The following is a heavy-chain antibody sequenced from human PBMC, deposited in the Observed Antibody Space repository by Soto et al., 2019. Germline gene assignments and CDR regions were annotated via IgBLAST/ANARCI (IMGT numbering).Heavy chain of an antibody. J-gene: IGHJ4*02. Sequence: QVQLVQSGAEVTKPGSSVKVSCKASGGTFNNYAISWVRQAPGQGLEWRGGLVPIFNTSNFAAKFPGRLTLTADKSTSTACRELIGRRSDDTAVYFCATQQQLTTFECCGQGTLVSVSS. CDR3: ATQQQLTTFEC. D-gene: IGHD6-13*01. CDR1: GGTFNNYA. CDR2: LVPIFNTS. V-gene: IGHV1-69*06.